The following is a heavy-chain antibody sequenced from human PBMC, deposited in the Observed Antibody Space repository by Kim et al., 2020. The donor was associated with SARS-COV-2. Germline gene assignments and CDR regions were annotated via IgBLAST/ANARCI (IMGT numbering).Heavy chain of an antibody. V-gene: IGHV3-33*01. Sequence: GGSLRLSCAASGFTFSNYGMHWVRQAPGRGLEWVALIWYDGSNKYYADSADGRCTISRDNFKNTMSLQMHSLRAEDTAEYYCASDGHNYF. CDR3: ASDGHNYF. CDR1: GFTFSNYG. CDR2: IWYDGSNK. J-gene: IGHJ4*01.